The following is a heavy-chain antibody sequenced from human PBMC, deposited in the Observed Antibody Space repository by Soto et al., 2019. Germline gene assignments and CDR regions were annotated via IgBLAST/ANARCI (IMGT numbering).Heavy chain of an antibody. D-gene: IGHD3-9*01. CDR2: IYYSGST. J-gene: IGHJ6*02. CDR3: ARVRYFDWSYGLDV. V-gene: IGHV4-30-4*01. Sequence: PSETLSLTCTVSGGSISSGYYYWSWIRQPPGKGLEWIGYIYYSGSTYYNPSLKSRVTISVDTSKNQFSLKLSSVTAADTAVYYCARVRYFDWSYGLDVWGQGATVTVSS. CDR1: GGSISSGYYY.